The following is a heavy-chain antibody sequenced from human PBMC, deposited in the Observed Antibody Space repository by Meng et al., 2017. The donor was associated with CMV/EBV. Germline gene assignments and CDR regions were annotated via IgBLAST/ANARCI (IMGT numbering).Heavy chain of an antibody. CDR3: ARDRSRYSSGWLLDY. CDR1: GFTFSSYA. J-gene: IGHJ4*02. Sequence: GESLKISCVASGFTFSSYAMHWVRQAPGKGLEWVAVISYDGSNKYYADSVKGRFTISRDNSKNTLYLQMNSLRAEDTAVYYCARDRSRYSSGWLLDYWGQGTLVTVSS. V-gene: IGHV3-30-3*01. D-gene: IGHD6-19*01. CDR2: ISYDGSNK.